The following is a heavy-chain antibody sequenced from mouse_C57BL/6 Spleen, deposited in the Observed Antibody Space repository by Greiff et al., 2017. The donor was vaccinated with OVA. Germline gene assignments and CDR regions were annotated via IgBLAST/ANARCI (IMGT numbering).Heavy chain of an antibody. CDR3: TRDYGVYAMDY. CDR1: GFTFRNYW. CDR2: IILKSDNYAT. D-gene: IGHD1-1*01. Sequence: VQRVESGGGLVQPGGSMKLSCVASGFTFRNYWMNWVRQSPEKGLEWVAQIILKSDNYATHYAESVKGRFTISRDDTKSSVYLQMNNLRAEDTGIYYCTRDYGVYAMDYWGQGTSVTVSS. J-gene: IGHJ4*01. V-gene: IGHV6-3*01.